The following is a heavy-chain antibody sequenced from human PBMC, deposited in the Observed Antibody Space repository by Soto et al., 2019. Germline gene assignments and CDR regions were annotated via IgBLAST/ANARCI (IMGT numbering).Heavy chain of an antibody. Sequence: ASVKVSCKASGYTFTSYGISWVRQAPGQGLEWMGWISAYNGNTNYAQKLQGRVTMTTDTSTSTAYMELRSLRSDDTAVYYCARKVVMVHYYYYGMDVGGQGTRVTVSS. CDR1: GYTFTSYG. CDR3: ARKVVMVHYYYYGMDV. J-gene: IGHJ6*02. D-gene: IGHD3-10*01. V-gene: IGHV1-18*01. CDR2: ISAYNGNT.